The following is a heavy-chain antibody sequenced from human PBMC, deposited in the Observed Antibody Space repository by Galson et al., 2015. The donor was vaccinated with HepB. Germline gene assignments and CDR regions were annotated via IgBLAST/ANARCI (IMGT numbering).Heavy chain of an antibody. J-gene: IGHJ2*01. D-gene: IGHD6-19*01. CDR2: IDWDDDK. V-gene: IGHV2-70*04. CDR3: ARSGYSSGWYPWYFDL. CDR1: GFSLSTTEMR. Sequence: PALVKPTQTLTLTCTFSGFSLSTTEMRVSWIRQPPGKALEWLARIDWDDDKFYSTSLKTRLTISKDPSKNQVVLTMTNMDPVDPATYYCARSGYSSGWYPWYFDLWGRGTLVTVSS.